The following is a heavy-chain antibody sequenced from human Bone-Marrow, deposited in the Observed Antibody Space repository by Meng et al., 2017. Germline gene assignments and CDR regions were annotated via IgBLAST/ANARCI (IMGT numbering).Heavy chain of an antibody. V-gene: IGHV7-4-1*02. CDR2: INTNTGNP. Sequence: ASVKVSCKASGYTFTSYAMNWVRQAPGQGLEWMGWINTNTGNPTYAQGFTGRFVFSLDTSVSTAYLQISSLKAEDTAVYYCARDAMITFGGVIVSPDYWGQGTLVTVSS. CDR3: ARDAMITFGGVIVSPDY. J-gene: IGHJ4*02. CDR1: GYTFTSYA. D-gene: IGHD3-16*02.